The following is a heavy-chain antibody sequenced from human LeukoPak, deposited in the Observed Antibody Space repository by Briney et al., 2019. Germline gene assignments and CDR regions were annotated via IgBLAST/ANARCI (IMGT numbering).Heavy chain of an antibody. Sequence: GRSLRLSCTASGFTFGDYAMSWVRQAPAKGLESVGFIRSKAYGGTTEYAASVKGRFTISRDDSKSIAYLQMNSLKTEDTAVYYCTSPAYDYVWGSSDYWGQGTLVTVSS. V-gene: IGHV3-49*04. J-gene: IGHJ4*02. D-gene: IGHD3-16*01. CDR1: GFTFGDYA. CDR2: IRSKAYGGTT. CDR3: TSPAYDYVWGSSDY.